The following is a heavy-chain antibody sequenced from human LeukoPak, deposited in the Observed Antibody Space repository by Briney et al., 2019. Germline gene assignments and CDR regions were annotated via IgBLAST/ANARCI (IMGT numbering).Heavy chain of an antibody. D-gene: IGHD3-10*01. V-gene: IGHV4-30-4*01. CDR3: ASNYGSGSYHYFDY. CDR2: IYYSGST. Sequence: PSETLSLTCTVSGGSISNSIYYWSWIRQPPGKGLEWIGYIYYSGSTYYNPPLKSRVTMSVDTSKNQFSLKMSSVTAADTAVYYCASNYGSGSYHYFDYWGQGTLATVSS. CDR1: GGSISNSIYY. J-gene: IGHJ4*02.